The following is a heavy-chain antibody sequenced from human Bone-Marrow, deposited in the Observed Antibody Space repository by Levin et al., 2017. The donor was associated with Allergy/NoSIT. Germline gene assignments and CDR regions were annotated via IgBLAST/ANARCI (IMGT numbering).Heavy chain of an antibody. J-gene: IGHJ4*02. CDR2: ISSSSSYI. D-gene: IGHD6-13*01. CDR1: GFTFSSYS. V-gene: IGHV3-21*01. CDR3: ARDSQVRWYSSYYFDY. Sequence: GGSLRLSCAASGFTFSSYSMNWVRQAPGKGLEWVSSISSSSSYIYYADSVKGRFTISRDNAKNSLYLQMNSLRAEDTAVYYCARDSQVRWYSSYYFDYWGQGTLVTVSS.